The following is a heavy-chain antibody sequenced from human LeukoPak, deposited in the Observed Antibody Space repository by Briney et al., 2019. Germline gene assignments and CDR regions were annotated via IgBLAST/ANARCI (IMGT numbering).Heavy chain of an antibody. D-gene: IGHD3-9*01. J-gene: IGHJ4*02. CDR3: ARENILTGYYSD. V-gene: IGHV4-59*12. Sequence: PSETLSLTCTVSGGSISSYYWSWIRQPPGKGLEWIGSIYYSGSTNYNPSLKSRVTISVDTSKNQFSLKLSSVTAADTAVYYCARENILTGYYSDWGQGTLVTVSS. CDR2: IYYSGST. CDR1: GGSISSYY.